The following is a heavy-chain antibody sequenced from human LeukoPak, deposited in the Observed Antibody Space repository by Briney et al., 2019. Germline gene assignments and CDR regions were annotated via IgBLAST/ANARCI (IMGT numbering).Heavy chain of an antibody. CDR2: INPNSGNT. V-gene: IGHV1-8*03. CDR1: GYTFTGYY. CDR3: ARVNRGYFDY. D-gene: IGHD1/OR15-1a*01. Sequence: GASVKVSCKASGYTFTGYYMHWVRQAPGQGLEWMGWINPNSGNTGYAQKFQGRVTITRNTSISTAYMELSSLRSEDTAVYYCARVNRGYFDYWGQGTLVTVSS. J-gene: IGHJ4*02.